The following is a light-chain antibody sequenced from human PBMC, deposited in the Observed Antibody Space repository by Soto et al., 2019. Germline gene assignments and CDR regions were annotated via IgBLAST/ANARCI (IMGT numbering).Light chain of an antibody. Sequence: EIVLTHSPGTLSLSPGERATLSCMASQSFSIGYLAWYQKKPGQAPRLLIYGSSRRATGIPDRFSASGSGTDFTLTISNLEPVHFAVYYCQQYGSSPPGFTFGTGTKVDIK. CDR3: QQYGSSPPGFT. CDR2: GSS. CDR1: QSFSIGY. J-gene: IGKJ3*01. V-gene: IGKV3-20*01.